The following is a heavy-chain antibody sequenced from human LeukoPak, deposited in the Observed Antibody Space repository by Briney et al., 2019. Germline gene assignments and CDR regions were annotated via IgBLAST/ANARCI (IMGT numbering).Heavy chain of an antibody. CDR2: IFPSGGEI. D-gene: IGHD2-8*02. J-gene: IGHJ4*02. CDR3: ATYRQVLLPFES. CDR1: GFTFSTFA. V-gene: IGHV3-23*01. Sequence: GGSLRLSCAASGFTFSTFAMIWVRQPPGKGLEWVSSIFPSGGEIHYADSMRGRFTISRDNSKGTLSLQTNSLRAEDTAIYYCATYRQVLLPFESWGQGTLVTVSS.